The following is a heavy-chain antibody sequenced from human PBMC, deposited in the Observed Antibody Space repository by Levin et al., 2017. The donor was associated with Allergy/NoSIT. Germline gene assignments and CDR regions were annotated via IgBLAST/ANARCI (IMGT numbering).Heavy chain of an antibody. D-gene: IGHD2-15*01. CDR2: ISGSGGST. Sequence: GESLKISCAASGFTFSSYAMSWVRQAPGKGLECVSAISGSGGSTYYADSVKGRFTISRDNSKNTLYLQMNSLRAEDTALYYCAKAGYCSGGSCYSGNWYFDLWGRGTLVTVSS. CDR1: GFTFSSYA. V-gene: IGHV3-23*01. CDR3: AKAGYCSGGSCYSGNWYFDL. J-gene: IGHJ2*01.